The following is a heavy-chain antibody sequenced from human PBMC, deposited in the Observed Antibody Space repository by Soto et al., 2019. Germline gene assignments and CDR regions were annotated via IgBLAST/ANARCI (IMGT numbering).Heavy chain of an antibody. CDR1: GGSISSYY. V-gene: IGHV4-4*07. CDR2: IYTSGST. D-gene: IGHD6-19*01. CDR3: ARDDGVIAAVSGKYNWFDP. Sequence: SETLSLTCTVSGGSISSYYWSWIRQPAGKGLEWIGRIYTSGSTKYNPSLKSRVTMSVDTAKNQFSLKLSSVTAADTAVYYCARDDGVIAAVSGKYNWFDPWGQGTLVTVSS. J-gene: IGHJ5*02.